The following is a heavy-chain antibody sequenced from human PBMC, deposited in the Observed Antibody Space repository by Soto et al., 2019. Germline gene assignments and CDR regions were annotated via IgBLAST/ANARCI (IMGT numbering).Heavy chain of an antibody. CDR3: ARGNDDILTGYFNWFDP. Sequence: SETLSLTCTVSGDSISSYYWSWIRQPPGKGLEWIGYIYYSGSTNYNPSLKSRVTISVDTSKNQFSLKLSSVTAADTAVYYCARGNDDILTGYFNWFDPWGQGTLVTVS. V-gene: IGHV4-59*01. D-gene: IGHD3-9*01. J-gene: IGHJ5*02. CDR2: IYYSGST. CDR1: GDSISSYY.